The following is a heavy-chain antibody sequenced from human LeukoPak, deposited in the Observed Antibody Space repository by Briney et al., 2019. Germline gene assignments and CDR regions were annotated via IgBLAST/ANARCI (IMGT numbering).Heavy chain of an antibody. V-gene: IGHV3-7*01. CDR1: GFTFSSYG. D-gene: IGHD3-3*01. J-gene: IGHJ6*03. CDR3: ARDNYDFWSGYHNYYYYYMDV. Sequence: GGSLRLSCAASGFTFSSYGMSWVRQAPGKGLEWVANIKQDGSEKYYVDSVKGRFTISRDNAKNSLYLQMNSLRAEDTAVYYCARDNYDFWSGYHNYYYYYMDVWGKGTTVTVSS. CDR2: IKQDGSEK.